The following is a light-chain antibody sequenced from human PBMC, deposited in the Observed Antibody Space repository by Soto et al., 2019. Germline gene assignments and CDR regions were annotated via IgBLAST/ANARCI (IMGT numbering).Light chain of an antibody. CDR1: SSNIGSNY. J-gene: IGLJ2*01. CDR3: AAWDDSLSGPRVV. V-gene: IGLV1-47*01. CDR2: RNN. Sequence: QSVLTQPPSASGTPGQRVTISCSGSSSNIGSNYVYWYQQLPGTAHKLLIYRNNQRPSGVPDRFSGSKSGTSASLAISGLRSEDEDDYYCAAWDDSLSGPRVVFGGGTKHTVL.